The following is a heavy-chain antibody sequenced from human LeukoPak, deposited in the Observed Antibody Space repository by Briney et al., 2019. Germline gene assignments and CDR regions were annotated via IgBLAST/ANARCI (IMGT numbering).Heavy chain of an antibody. D-gene: IGHD3-10*01. Sequence: GGSLRLSCEASGFTFSSYAMSWVRQAPGKGLEWVSSLSDTGAATYYADSVKGRFTISRDNSENTVHLQMNSLRAEDTAVYYCARDLIKKFTMVRGGSFDYWGQGTLVTVSS. CDR3: ARDLIKKFTMVRGGSFDY. J-gene: IGHJ4*02. CDR1: GFTFSSYA. V-gene: IGHV3-23*01. CDR2: LSDTGAAT.